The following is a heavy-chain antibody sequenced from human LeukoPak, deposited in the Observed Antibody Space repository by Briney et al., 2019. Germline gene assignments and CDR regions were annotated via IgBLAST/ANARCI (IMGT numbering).Heavy chain of an antibody. CDR1: GFTFSSYA. D-gene: IGHD4-17*01. J-gene: IGHJ3*02. CDR2: ISSSSSTI. Sequence: GGSLRLSCAASGFTFSSYAMSWVRQAPGKGLEWVSYISSSSSTIYHADSVKGRFTIFRDNAKNSLYLQMNSLRAEDTAVYYCASPTVTGAFDIWGQGTMVTVSS. CDR3: ASPTVTGAFDI. V-gene: IGHV3-48*01.